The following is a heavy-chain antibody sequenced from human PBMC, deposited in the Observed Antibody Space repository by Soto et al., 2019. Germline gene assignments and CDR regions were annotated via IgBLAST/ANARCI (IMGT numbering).Heavy chain of an antibody. V-gene: IGHV3-23*01. CDR3: AKTQQLVQGFDY. CDR2: ISGSGGST. Sequence: LRLSCAASGFTFSSYAMSWVRQAPGKGLEWVSAISGSGGSTYYADSVKGRFTISRDNSKNTLYLQMNSLRAEDTAVYYCAKTQQLVQGFDYWGQGTLVTVSS. D-gene: IGHD6-13*01. CDR1: GFTFSSYA. J-gene: IGHJ4*02.